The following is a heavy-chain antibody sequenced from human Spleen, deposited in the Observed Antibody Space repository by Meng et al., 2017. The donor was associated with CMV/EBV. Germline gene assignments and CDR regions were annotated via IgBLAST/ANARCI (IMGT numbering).Heavy chain of an antibody. D-gene: IGHD6-19*01. CDR2: ISAYNGNT. Sequence: QLVRAGAEVKKPGSSVKVSCKASGYTFTSYYMHWVRQAPGQGLEWMGWISAYNGNTNYAQKLQGRVTMTTDTSTSTAYMELRSLRSDDTAVYYCARDHAASGWRFSPFYWGQGTLVTVSS. CDR1: GYTFTSYY. J-gene: IGHJ4*02. CDR3: ARDHAASGWRFSPFY. V-gene: IGHV1-18*04.